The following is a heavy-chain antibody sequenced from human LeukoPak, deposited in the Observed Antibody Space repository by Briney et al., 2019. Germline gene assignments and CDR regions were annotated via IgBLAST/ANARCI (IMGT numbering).Heavy chain of an antibody. CDR2: ISGSSGTI. CDR1: GCSFSSYS. D-gene: IGHD3-16*01. Sequence: GSLRLSCAASGCSFSSYSMNWVRQAPGKGLEWVSYISGSSGTIYYADYVKGRFNISRDNAKNSLYLQMNSLRAEDTVVYYCARRSEFGVLYYMDVWGKGTTVTVS. V-gene: IGHV3-48*01. J-gene: IGHJ6*03. CDR3: ARRSEFGVLYYMDV.